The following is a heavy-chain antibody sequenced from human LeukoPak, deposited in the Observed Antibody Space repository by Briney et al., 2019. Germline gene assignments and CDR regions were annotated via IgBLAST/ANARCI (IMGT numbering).Heavy chain of an antibody. Sequence: PGGSLRLSCAASGFTFSSYEMNWVRQAPGKGPEWVSYISSSGSTIYYADSVKGRFTISRDNAKNSLYLQMNSLRAEDTAVYYCGRDGKYSGAFDSWGQGTLVTVSS. CDR1: GFTFSSYE. D-gene: IGHD1-26*01. CDR3: GRDGKYSGAFDS. J-gene: IGHJ5*01. CDR2: ISSSGSTI. V-gene: IGHV3-48*03.